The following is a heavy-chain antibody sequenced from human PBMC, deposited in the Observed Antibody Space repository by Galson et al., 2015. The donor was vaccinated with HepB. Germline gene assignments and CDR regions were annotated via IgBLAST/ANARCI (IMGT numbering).Heavy chain of an antibody. J-gene: IGHJ6*02. CDR1: KFSFSDYA. D-gene: IGHD2-8*01. Sequence: SLRLSCAASKFSFSDYAMSWVRQAPGKGLEWLSFISGSGISTSYANSVKGRFTISRDNSNNMLYLQMNSLRAEDTAVYYCAKDQNCTKSVCYTYFYNGMDVWGQGTTVTVSS. V-gene: IGHV3-23*01. CDR3: AKDQNCTKSVCYTYFYNGMDV. CDR2: ISGSGIST.